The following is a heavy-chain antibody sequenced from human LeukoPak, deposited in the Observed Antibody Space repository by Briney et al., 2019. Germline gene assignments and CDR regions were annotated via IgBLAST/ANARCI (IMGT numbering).Heavy chain of an antibody. CDR1: GGSISNQY. CDR3: ARETLYSSGWKFDY. Sequence: PSETLPLTCTVSGGSISNQYWSWIRQPAGKGLEWIGRIYTSGRTNFNPSLKSRITISVDESTNQFSPKLTSVTAADTAVYFCARETLYSSGWKFDYWGQGTQVAVSS. V-gene: IGHV4-4*07. D-gene: IGHD6-19*01. J-gene: IGHJ4*02. CDR2: IYTSGRT.